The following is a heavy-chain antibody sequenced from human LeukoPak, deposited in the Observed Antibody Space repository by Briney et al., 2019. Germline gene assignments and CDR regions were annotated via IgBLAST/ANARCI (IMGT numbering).Heavy chain of an antibody. CDR1: GGSINVYY. CDR3: ARGGSRSYTGSTLDY. D-gene: IGHD2-2*02. V-gene: IGHV4-59*01. Sequence: SETLSLTCSVSGGSINVYYWNWIRQSPGKGLEWIGSISYSGNTNYNPSLKSRVTISIDTSKNRFSLKVSSVTAADTAMYYCARGGSRSYTGSTLDYWGQGTLVTVSS. J-gene: IGHJ4*02. CDR2: ISYSGNT.